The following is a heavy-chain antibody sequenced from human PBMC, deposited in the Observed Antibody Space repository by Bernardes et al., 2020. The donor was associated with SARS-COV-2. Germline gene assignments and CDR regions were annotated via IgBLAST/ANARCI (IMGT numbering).Heavy chain of an antibody. Sequence: GGSLRLSCAGSEFTFWNCDMSWVRQAPGKGLEWVSSISYTGDSTYYADSVKGRFSISRDNSKNTLYLLMSSLRVEDTAMYYCAKDDKYSVFRTGNSLDFWGQGTLVTVSS. J-gene: IGHJ4*02. CDR1: EFTFWNCD. D-gene: IGHD1-1*01. CDR2: ISYTGDST. CDR3: AKDDKYSVFRTGNSLDF. V-gene: IGHV3-23*01.